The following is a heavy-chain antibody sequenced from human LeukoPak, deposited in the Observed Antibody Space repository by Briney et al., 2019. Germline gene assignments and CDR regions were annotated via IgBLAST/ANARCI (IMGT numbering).Heavy chain of an antibody. D-gene: IGHD2-15*01. V-gene: IGHV3-72*01. J-gene: IGHJ4*02. CDR2: TRNRANGYTT. CDR1: GFTFSDYY. Sequence: GGSLRLSCAASGFTFSDYYMDWVRQAPGKGLEWVGRTRNRANGYTTEYAASVEGRFTVSGDNSKNSLFLQMNGLKPEDTAVYFCARAFCYSGGTCYSDYNDYWGQGALVTVSS. CDR3: ARAFCYSGGTCYSDYNDY.